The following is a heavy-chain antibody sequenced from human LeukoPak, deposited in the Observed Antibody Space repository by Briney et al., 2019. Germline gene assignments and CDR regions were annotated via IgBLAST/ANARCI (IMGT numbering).Heavy chain of an antibody. CDR3: ATPPTVRSDY. CDR2: ISGSGGNT. D-gene: IGHD4-17*01. J-gene: IGHJ4*02. V-gene: IGHV3-23*01. Sequence: GGSLRLSCAASGFTFNNYAMNWVRQAPGKGLEWVSSISGSGGNTYYADSVKGRFTISRDNSKNTLYLQMNSLRAEDTAVYYCATPPTVRSDYWGQGTLVTVSS. CDR1: GFTFNNYA.